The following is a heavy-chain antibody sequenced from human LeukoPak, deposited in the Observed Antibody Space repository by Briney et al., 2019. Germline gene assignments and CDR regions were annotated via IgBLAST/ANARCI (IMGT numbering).Heavy chain of an antibody. Sequence: SETLSLTCTVSGGSVSSSFYYWGWIRQPPGKGLEWIGSMYFSGSTHYNSSLKSRVTISVDTSKNQFSLKLNSVTAADTAVYYCARPLGSKNGFDIWGQGTLVTVSS. D-gene: IGHD1-26*01. CDR2: MYFSGST. V-gene: IGHV4-39*01. CDR1: GGSVSSSFYY. J-gene: IGHJ3*02. CDR3: ARPLGSKNGFDI.